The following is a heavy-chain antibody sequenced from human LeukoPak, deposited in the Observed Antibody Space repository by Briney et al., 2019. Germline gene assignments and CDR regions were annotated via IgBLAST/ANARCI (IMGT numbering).Heavy chain of an antibody. CDR3: ARGTGVGASRGHYYYFKDV. J-gene: IGHJ6*03. Sequence: ASVKVSCKASGGTFRNYAISWVRQAPGQGLEWLGGTIPVFGSTDYAQKFLDRLTITTDESTSTSYMQLSSLQSDDTAVYYCARGTGVGASRGHYYYFKDVWGKGTTVTVSS. CDR1: GGTFRNYA. V-gene: IGHV1-69*05. D-gene: IGHD1-26*01. CDR2: TIPVFGST.